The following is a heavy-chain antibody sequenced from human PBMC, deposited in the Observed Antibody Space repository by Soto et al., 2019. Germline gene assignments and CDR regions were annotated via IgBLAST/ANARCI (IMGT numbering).Heavy chain of an antibody. CDR3: ASRLGVADNWFDP. CDR2: ISSSSSTI. V-gene: IGHV3-48*01. CDR1: GFTFSSYS. J-gene: IGHJ5*02. Sequence: EVQLVESGGGLVQPGGSLRLSCAASGFTFSSYSMNWVRQAPGKGLEWVSYISSSSSTIYYADSVKGRFTIARDNAKNSLDRQLNSLRGEERAVYSCASRLGVADNWFDPWGQGTLVTVSS. D-gene: IGHD2-21*01.